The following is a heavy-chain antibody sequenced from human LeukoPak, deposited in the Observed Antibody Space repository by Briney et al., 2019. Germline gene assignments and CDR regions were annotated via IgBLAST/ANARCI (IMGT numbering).Heavy chain of an antibody. V-gene: IGHV3-48*01. D-gene: IGHD5-18*01. J-gene: IGHJ4*02. CDR2: ISSISSTI. Sequence: GGSLRLSCAASGFTFSSYSMNWVRQAPGKGLEWVSYISSISSTIYYADSVKGRFTISRDNAKSSLYLQMNSLTTEDTAVYYCSRPAYSYGTDSWGQGTLVTVSS. CDR1: GFTFSSYS. CDR3: SRPAYSYGTDS.